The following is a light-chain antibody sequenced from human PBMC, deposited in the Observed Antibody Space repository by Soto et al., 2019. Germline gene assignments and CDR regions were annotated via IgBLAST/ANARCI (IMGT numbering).Light chain of an antibody. CDR1: QSVTRY. CDR3: QQYGTSPLS. Sequence: EIVLTQSPGTLSLSPGESATLSCRASQSVTRYLAWYQQKPGQAPRLLIYGAGSRAAGTPDRISGTGSGTDFALTISRLEAEDSAVYYCQQYGTSPLSFGGGTKVDIK. CDR2: GAG. V-gene: IGKV3-20*01. J-gene: IGKJ4*01.